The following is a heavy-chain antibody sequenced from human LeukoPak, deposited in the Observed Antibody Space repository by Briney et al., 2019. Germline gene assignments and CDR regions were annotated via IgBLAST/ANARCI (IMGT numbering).Heavy chain of an antibody. CDR3: ARDHRETFEYSSPPFDY. Sequence: GRSLRLSCAASGFTFSSYAMHWVRQAPGKGLEWVAVISYDGSNKYYADSVKGRFTISRDNSKNTLYLQMNSLRAEDTAVYYCARDHRETFEYSSPPFDYWGQGTLVTVSS. D-gene: IGHD6-6*01. V-gene: IGHV3-30*01. CDR2: ISYDGSNK. J-gene: IGHJ4*02. CDR1: GFTFSSYA.